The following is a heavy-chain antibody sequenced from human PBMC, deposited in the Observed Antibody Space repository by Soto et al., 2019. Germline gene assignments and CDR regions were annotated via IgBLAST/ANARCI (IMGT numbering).Heavy chain of an antibody. D-gene: IGHD2-8*02. V-gene: IGHV3-30*03. CDR2: ISYDGRKK. CDR1: GFTFSSYG. Sequence: GGSLRLSCAASGFTFSSYGMHWVRQAPGKGLEWVAVISYDGRKKYYADSVKGRFTISRDNSKNTLDLQMNSLRGEDTATYYCARDRSDTWSFDYWGQGTLVTVSS. J-gene: IGHJ4*02. CDR3: ARDRSDTWSFDY.